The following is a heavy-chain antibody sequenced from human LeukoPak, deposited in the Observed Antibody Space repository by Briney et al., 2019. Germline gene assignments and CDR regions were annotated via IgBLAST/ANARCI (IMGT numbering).Heavy chain of an antibody. CDR2: IYTSGST. J-gene: IGHJ4*02. Sequence: SETLSLTCTVSGGSISSGSYYWSWIRQPAGKGLERIGRIYTSGSTNYNPSLKSRVTISVDTSKNQFSLKLSSVTAADTAVYYCARHVEYSSSWYYFDYWGQGTLVTVSS. CDR1: GGSISSGSYY. V-gene: IGHV4-61*02. CDR3: ARHVEYSSSWYYFDY. D-gene: IGHD6-13*01.